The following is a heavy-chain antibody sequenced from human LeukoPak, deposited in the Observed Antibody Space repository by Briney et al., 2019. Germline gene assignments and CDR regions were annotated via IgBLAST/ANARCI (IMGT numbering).Heavy chain of an antibody. CDR1: GFTFSGYA. V-gene: IGHV3-23*01. D-gene: IGHD1-26*01. Sequence: GGSLRLSCAASGFTFSGYAMSWVRQAPGKGLEWVSLVSDSGDITYYADSVKGRFTISRDNSRNTLFLQMNSLRAEDTAVYYCAKVGVGGAYYDYWGQGTLVTVSS. CDR3: AKVGVGGAYYDY. CDR2: VSDSGDIT. J-gene: IGHJ4*02.